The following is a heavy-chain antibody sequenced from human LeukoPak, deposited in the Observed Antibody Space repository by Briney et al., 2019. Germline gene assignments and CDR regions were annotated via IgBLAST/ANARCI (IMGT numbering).Heavy chain of an antibody. Sequence: TGGSLRLSCAASEFTFSSYAMHWVRQAPGKGLEGVADISFDGNNEHYADSVKGRFTISRDNSKNTLYLQMNSLRAEDTAVYYCANIIRKYTSGYYYFDYWGQGTLVTVSS. CDR1: EFTFSSYA. CDR3: ANIIRKYTSGYYYFDY. V-gene: IGHV3-30-3*01. D-gene: IGHD6-25*01. J-gene: IGHJ4*02. CDR2: ISFDGNNE.